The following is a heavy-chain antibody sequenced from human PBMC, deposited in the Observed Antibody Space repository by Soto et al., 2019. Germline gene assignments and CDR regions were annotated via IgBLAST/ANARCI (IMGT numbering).Heavy chain of an antibody. CDR3: ASHTYYYDTSPIQH. V-gene: IGHV3-33*01. Sequence: PGGSLRHSCAASGFTFSSYGMHRVRQAPGKGLEWVAVIWYDGSNKYYADSVKGRFTISRDNSKNTLYLQMNSLRAEDTAVYYCASHTYYYDTSPIQHWCQGNVLTVSS. J-gene: IGHJ1*01. CDR1: GFTFSSYG. D-gene: IGHD3-22*01. CDR2: IWYDGSNK.